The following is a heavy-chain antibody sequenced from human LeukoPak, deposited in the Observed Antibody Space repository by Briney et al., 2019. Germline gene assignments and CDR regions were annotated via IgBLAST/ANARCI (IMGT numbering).Heavy chain of an antibody. V-gene: IGHV5-51*01. CDR1: GYSFTTYW. J-gene: IGHJ3*01. CDR2: INPGDSET. CDR3: ARPRQWHRNDAFDV. Sequence: GESLKISCKGSGYSFTTYWIGWVRQVPGKGLEWMGIINPGDSETRYSPSFQGQVTISTDQSISTAHLQRSSLKASDTAMYYCARPRQWHRNDAFDVWGQGTMVTVSS. D-gene: IGHD6-19*01.